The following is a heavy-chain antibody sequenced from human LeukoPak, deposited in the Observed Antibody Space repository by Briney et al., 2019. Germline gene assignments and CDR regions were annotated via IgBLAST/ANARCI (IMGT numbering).Heavy chain of an antibody. CDR1: GFTFSSYS. Sequence: PGGSLRLSCAASGFTFSSYSMNWVRQAPGKGLEWVSSISSSSSYIYYADSVKGRFTISRDNAKNSLYLQMNSLRAEDTAVYYCARGHIVATISDYWGQGTLVTVSS. J-gene: IGHJ4*02. CDR3: ARGHIVATISDY. CDR2: ISSSSSYI. D-gene: IGHD5-12*01. V-gene: IGHV3-21*01.